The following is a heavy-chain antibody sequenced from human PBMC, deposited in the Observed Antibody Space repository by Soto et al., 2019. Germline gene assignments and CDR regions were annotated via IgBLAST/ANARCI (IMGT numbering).Heavy chain of an antibody. CDR3: ARDEAYCGGDCYSAIGLFEY. CDR1: GFTFSDYY. V-gene: IGHV3-11*01. CDR2: ISSSGSTI. J-gene: IGHJ4*02. D-gene: IGHD2-21*02. Sequence: GGSLRLSCAASGFTFSDYYMSCIRQAPGKGLEWVSYISSSGSTIYYADSVKGRFTISRDNAKNSLYLQMNSLRAEDTAVYYCARDEAYCGGDCYSAIGLFEYSGQGTMVTVSS.